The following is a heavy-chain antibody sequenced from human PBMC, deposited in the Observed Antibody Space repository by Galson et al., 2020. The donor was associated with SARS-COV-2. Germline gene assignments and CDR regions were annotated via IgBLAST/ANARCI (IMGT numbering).Heavy chain of an antibody. Sequence: GGSLRLSCAASGFIFSDFYMTWIRQAPGNRLEWISFISNHGRTKYHADSVKGRFTVSRDNAHNSVFLQMNSLRVEDTGIYYCARGISRLLELGMGTVFDKWGQGALVTVSS. CDR3: ARGISRLLELGMGTVFDK. CDR2: ISNHGRTK. V-gene: IGHV3-11*01. CDR1: GFIFSDFY. J-gene: IGHJ4*02. D-gene: IGHD3-3*01.